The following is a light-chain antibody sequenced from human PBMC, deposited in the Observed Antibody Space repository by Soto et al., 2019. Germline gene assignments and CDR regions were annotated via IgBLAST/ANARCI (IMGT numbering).Light chain of an antibody. J-gene: IGLJ3*02. CDR2: GNS. CDR1: SSNIGAGYD. CDR3: QSYDSTLSGSG. V-gene: IGLV1-40*01. Sequence: QSVLTQPPSVSWAPGQRVTISCTGSSSNIGAGYDVHWYQQLPGTAPKLLIYGNSNRPSGVPDRFSGSKSGTSASLAITGLQAEDEADYYCQSYDSTLSGSGFGGGTQLTVL.